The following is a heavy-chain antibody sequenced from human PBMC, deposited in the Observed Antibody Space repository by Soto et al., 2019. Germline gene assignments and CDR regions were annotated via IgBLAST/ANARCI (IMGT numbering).Heavy chain of an antibody. D-gene: IGHD1-26*01. CDR2: IGPKSGGT. CDR3: GRGRSGELVIFY. V-gene: IGHV1-2*02. Sequence: ASVKVSCKASGYTFSGYYIHWVRQAPGQAPEWVGEIGPKSGGTRYAQKFQGRVTMTKDTSITTVYMELRNLSPDDTAVYFCGRGRSGELVIFYWGQGTLVTVSS. CDR1: GYTFSGYY. J-gene: IGHJ4*02.